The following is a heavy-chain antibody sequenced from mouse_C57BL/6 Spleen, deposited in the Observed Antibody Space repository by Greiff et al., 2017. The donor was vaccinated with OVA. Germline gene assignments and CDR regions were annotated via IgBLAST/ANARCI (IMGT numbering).Heavy chain of an antibody. CDR3: ANHYYGSSYRAY. Sequence: QVQLQQSGPELVKPGASVKISCKASGYAFSSSWMNWVQQRPGKGLEWLGRIYPGDGDTNYNGKFKGKATLTADKSSSTAYMQLSSLTSEDSAVYFCANHYYGSSYRAYWGQGTLVTVSA. V-gene: IGHV1-82*01. CDR1: GYAFSSSW. D-gene: IGHD1-1*01. CDR2: IYPGDGDT. J-gene: IGHJ3*01.